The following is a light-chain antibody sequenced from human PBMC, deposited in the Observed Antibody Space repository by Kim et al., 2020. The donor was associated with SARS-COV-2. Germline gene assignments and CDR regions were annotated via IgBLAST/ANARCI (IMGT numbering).Light chain of an antibody. J-gene: IGLJ2*01. Sequence: VSPGQTASITCSGDKLGDKFSCWYQQKPGQSPVLVIYQDSKRPSGIPERFSGSNSGNTATLTISGTQAMDEADYYCQAWDSSTVVFGGGTQLTVL. V-gene: IGLV3-1*01. CDR1: KLGDKF. CDR3: QAWDSSTVV. CDR2: QDS.